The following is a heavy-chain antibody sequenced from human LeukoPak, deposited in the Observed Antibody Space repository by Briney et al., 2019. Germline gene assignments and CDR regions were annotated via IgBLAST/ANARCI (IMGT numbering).Heavy chain of an antibody. J-gene: IGHJ4*02. D-gene: IGHD5-12*01. V-gene: IGHV1-2*02. CDR3: AREAGYSGYDSFGY. Sequence: GASVKVSCKASGYTFTGYYMHWVRQATGQGLEWMGWINPNSGGTNYAQKFQGRVTMTRDTSISTAYMELSRLRSDDTAVYYCAREAGYSGYDSFGYWGQGTLVTVSS. CDR1: GYTFTGYY. CDR2: INPNSGGT.